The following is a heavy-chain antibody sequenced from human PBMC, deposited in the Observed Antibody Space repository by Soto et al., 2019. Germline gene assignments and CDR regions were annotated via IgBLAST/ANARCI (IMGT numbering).Heavy chain of an antibody. D-gene: IGHD6-13*01. Sequence: VRSLRLSCAASGFTFSNYAMTWVRQAPGKGLEWVSVITGSGGGTYFVDSVKGRFTISRDNSKNTVYLQMNSLRAEDTAVYYCAKRPLTAAGFDYWGQGTLVPVSS. CDR1: GFTFSNYA. CDR2: ITGSGGGT. J-gene: IGHJ4*02. V-gene: IGHV3-23*01. CDR3: AKRPLTAAGFDY.